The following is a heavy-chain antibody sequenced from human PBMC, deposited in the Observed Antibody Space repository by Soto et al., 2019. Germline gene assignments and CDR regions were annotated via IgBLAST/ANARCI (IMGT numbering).Heavy chain of an antibody. D-gene: IGHD5-18*01. CDR3: ARCGYRYGYSTRGYYYYGMDV. J-gene: IGHJ6*02. CDR2: IYPGDSDT. Sequence: PGESLKISCKGSGYSFTSYWIGWVRQMPGKGLEGMGIIYPGDSDTRYSPSFQGQVTISADKSISTAYLQWSSLKASDTAMYYCARCGYRYGYSTRGYYYYGMDVWGQGTTVTVSS. CDR1: GYSFTSYW. V-gene: IGHV5-51*01.